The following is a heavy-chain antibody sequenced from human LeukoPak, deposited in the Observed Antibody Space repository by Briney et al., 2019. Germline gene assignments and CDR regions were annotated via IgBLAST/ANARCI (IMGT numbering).Heavy chain of an antibody. CDR2: IYHTGNT. V-gene: IGHV4-38-2*01. D-gene: IGHD3-10*01. Sequence: PSETLSLTCAVSGSSITSDFFWGWIRQPPGKGLEWIGGIYHTGNTHYNPSLKSRVTISVDTSKNQLSLRLNSVTAADTALYYCILGGKLDYWGQGILVTVSS. CDR1: GSSITSDFF. J-gene: IGHJ4*02. CDR3: ILGGKLDY.